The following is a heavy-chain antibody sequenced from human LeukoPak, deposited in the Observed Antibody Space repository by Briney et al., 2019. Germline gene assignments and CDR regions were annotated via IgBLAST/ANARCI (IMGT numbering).Heavy chain of an antibody. Sequence: PSETLSLTCTVSGGSISSYYWSWIRQPPGKGPEWIGHIYYSGSTNYNPSLKSRVTISVDTSKNQFSLKLSSVTAADTAVYYCARASSTARTGWFDPWGQGTLVTVSS. CDR1: GGSISSYY. J-gene: IGHJ5*02. V-gene: IGHV4-59*12. CDR2: IYYSGST. CDR3: ARASSTARTGWFDP. D-gene: IGHD4-17*01.